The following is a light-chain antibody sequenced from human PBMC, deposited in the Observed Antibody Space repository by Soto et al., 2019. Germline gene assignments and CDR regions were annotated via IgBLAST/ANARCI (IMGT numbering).Light chain of an antibody. CDR1: HYIDRW. J-gene: IGKJ5*01. CDR2: DAT. Sequence: DIQMTQSPSSVSASVGETVTITCRASHYIDRWLALYQQKPGKAPKLLIYDATLLRSGVPSTFSGSRSGTDFPLTISDLQPEDFATYHCQQAYSFPITFGQGTRLEMK. V-gene: IGKV1-12*01. CDR3: QQAYSFPIT.